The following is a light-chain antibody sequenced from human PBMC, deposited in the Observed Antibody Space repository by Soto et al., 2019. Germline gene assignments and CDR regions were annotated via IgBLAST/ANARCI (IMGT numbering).Light chain of an antibody. V-gene: IGKV1-39*01. CDR1: QAISTY. J-gene: IGKJ5*01. Sequence: DIQMTQSPSSLSASVGDRVTITCRTGQAISTYLNWYQHKQGTAPRLLVYGASRLQSGVPSRFSGSGSGTHFTLTISSLQPEDFATYYCQQSHTTPTTFGQGTRVDIK. CDR2: GAS. CDR3: QQSHTTPTT.